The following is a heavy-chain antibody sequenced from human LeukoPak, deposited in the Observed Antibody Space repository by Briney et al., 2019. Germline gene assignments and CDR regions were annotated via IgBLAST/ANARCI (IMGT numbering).Heavy chain of an antibody. J-gene: IGHJ4*02. V-gene: IGHV3-11*06. CDR2: ISSSSTDT. CDR3: ARKTYYYDSGSYSKRYYFDY. D-gene: IGHD3-10*01. Sequence: GTSLRLSCVASGFTFSDFYMSWIRQAPGKGLEWLSDISSSSTDTNYADSVKGRFTISRDNAKNSLFLQLNSLRAEDTAVYYCARKTYYYDSGSYSKRYYFDYWGQGTLVTVSS. CDR1: GFTFSDFY.